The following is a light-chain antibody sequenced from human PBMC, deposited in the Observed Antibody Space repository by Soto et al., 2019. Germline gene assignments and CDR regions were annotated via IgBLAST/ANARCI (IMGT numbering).Light chain of an antibody. Sequence: EIVLTQSPGTLSLSPGERATLSCRASQSFSSNFLAWYQEKPGQAPRLLIYGASSRATGIPDRFSGSGSGTDFTLTISRLEPEDFAVYYCQQRSNWPSITFGQGTRLEI. V-gene: IGKV3D-20*02. CDR2: GAS. CDR1: QSFSSNF. CDR3: QQRSNWPSIT. J-gene: IGKJ5*01.